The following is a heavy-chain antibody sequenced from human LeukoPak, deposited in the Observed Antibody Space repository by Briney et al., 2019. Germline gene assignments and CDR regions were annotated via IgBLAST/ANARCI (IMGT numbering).Heavy chain of an antibody. CDR3: ARGPLWFRKYYFDY. D-gene: IGHD3-10*01. CDR1: GGSFSGYY. V-gene: IGHV4-34*01. CDR2: INHSGST. J-gene: IGHJ4*02. Sequence: SETLSLTCAVYGGSFSGYYWSWIRQPPGKGLEWIGEINHSGSTNYNPSLKSRVTISVDTFKNQFSLKLSSVTAADTAVYYCARGPLWFRKYYFDYWGQGTLVTVSS.